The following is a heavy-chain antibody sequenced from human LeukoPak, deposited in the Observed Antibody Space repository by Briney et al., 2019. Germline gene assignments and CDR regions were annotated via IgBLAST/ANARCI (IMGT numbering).Heavy chain of an antibody. D-gene: IGHD5-18*01. CDR2: IDPSDSYT. Sequence: GESLRISCKGSGYSFTSYWISWVRQMPGKGLEWMGRIDPSDSYTNYSPSFQGHVTISADKSISTAYLQWSSLKASDTAMYYCARVQRGYGYGPYYFDYWGQGTLVTVSS. CDR3: ARVQRGYGYGPYYFDY. CDR1: GYSFTSYW. V-gene: IGHV5-10-1*01. J-gene: IGHJ4*02.